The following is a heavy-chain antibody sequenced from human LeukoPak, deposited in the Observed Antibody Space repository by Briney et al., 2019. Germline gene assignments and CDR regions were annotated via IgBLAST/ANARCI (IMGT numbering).Heavy chain of an antibody. Sequence: ASVKVSCKASGYTFAGDYMHWVRQAPGQGLEWMGWISPNSGGTNYAQKFQGRVTMTRDTSISTAYMELSRLRSDDTAVYYCARDFGGSSSWRYNWFDPWGQGTLVTVSS. D-gene: IGHD6-13*01. J-gene: IGHJ5*02. CDR3: ARDFGGSSSWRYNWFDP. CDR1: GYTFAGDY. V-gene: IGHV1-2*02. CDR2: ISPNSGGT.